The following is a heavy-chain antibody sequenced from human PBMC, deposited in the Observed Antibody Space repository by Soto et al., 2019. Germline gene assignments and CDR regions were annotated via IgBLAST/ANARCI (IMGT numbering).Heavy chain of an antibody. V-gene: IGHV1-8*01. D-gene: IGHD1-26*01. CDR3: TRRKERSGPNYFDL. CDR2: MNPYTGKT. CDR1: GYTFTRYD. Sequence: VASVKVSCKASGYTFTRYDINWVRQASGQGLEWMGWMNPYTGKTGYAQKFRGRVTMTGNTSLGTAYMELSSLRSDDTAVYFCTRRKERSGPNYFDLWGQGXRVTVYS. J-gene: IGHJ4*02.